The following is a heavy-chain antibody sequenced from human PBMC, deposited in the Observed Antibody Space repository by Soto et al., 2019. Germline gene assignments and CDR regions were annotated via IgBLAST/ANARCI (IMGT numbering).Heavy chain of an antibody. J-gene: IGHJ4*02. CDR2: IYHSGST. CDR1: GGSISSSNW. D-gene: IGHD6-13*01. Sequence: QVQLQESGPGLVKPSWTLSLTCAVSGGSISSSNWWSWVRQPPVKGLEWIGEIYHSGSTNYNPSLKSRVTRSVDKSKNQFSLKMSSVTAADTAVYYCASVSIAAAGTGYWGQGTLVTVSS. V-gene: IGHV4-4*02. CDR3: ASVSIAAAGTGY.